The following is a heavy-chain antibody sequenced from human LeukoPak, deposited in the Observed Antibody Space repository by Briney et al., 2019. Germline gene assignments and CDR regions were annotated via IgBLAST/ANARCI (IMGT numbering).Heavy chain of an antibody. CDR1: GYSFSDYA. Sequence: GASVKVSCKASGYSFSDYAVNWVRQAPGQGLEWMGWISAYNGNTNYAQKLQGRVTMTTDTSTSTAYMELRSLRSDDTAVYYCARPVSGGSRPRYYYGMDVWGQGTTVTVSS. CDR3: ARPVSGGSRPRYYYGMDV. CDR2: ISAYNGNT. D-gene: IGHD2-15*01. J-gene: IGHJ6*02. V-gene: IGHV1-18*01.